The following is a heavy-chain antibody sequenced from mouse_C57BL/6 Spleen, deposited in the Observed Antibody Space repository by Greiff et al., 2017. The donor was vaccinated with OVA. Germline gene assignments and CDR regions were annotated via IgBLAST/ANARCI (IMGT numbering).Heavy chain of an antibody. D-gene: IGHD3-1*01. CDR1: GYAFSSSW. V-gene: IGHV1-82*01. CDR3: ARGGLFDY. Sequence: VQLQQSGPELVKPGASVKISCKASGYAFSSSWMNWVKQRPGKGLEWIGRIYPGDGDTNYNGKFKGKATLTADKSSSTAYMQLSSQTSEVSAVDFCARGGLFDYWGQGTTLTVSS. CDR2: IYPGDGDT. J-gene: IGHJ2*01.